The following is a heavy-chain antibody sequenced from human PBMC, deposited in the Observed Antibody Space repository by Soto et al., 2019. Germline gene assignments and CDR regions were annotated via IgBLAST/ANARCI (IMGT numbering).Heavy chain of an antibody. D-gene: IGHD2-2*01. CDR3: ARDMDTSCYPGGCGFDY. CDR2: ISAYNGNT. J-gene: IGHJ4*02. CDR1: GYTFTSYG. Sequence: QVQLAQSGAEVKKPGASVKVSCKASGYTFTSYGISWVRQAPGQGLEWMGWISAYNGNTNYAQKLQGRVTMTTDTSTSTAYMELRSLRSDDTAVYYCARDMDTSCYPGGCGFDYWGQGTLVTVSS. V-gene: IGHV1-18*01.